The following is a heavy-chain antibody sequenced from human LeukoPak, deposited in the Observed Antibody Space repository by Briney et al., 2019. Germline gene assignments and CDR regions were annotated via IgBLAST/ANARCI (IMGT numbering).Heavy chain of an antibody. V-gene: IGHV1-2*02. CDR2: INPNSGDA. J-gene: IGHJ4*02. CDR1: GYIFTGYY. Sequence: ASVKVSCKASGYIFTGYYMHWVRQAPGQGLEWMGWINPNSGDANYAQKFQGRVTMTRDTSISTAYMELSRLRSDDTAVYYCARVRYRLAETYIDYWGQGTLVTVSS. D-gene: IGHD3-16*01. CDR3: ARVRYRLAETYIDY.